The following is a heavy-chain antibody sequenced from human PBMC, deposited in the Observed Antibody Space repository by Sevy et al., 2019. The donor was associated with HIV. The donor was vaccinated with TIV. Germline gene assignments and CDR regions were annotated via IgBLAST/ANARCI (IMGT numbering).Heavy chain of an antibody. V-gene: IGHV3-66*01. CDR2: IYRDGST. J-gene: IGHJ4*02. CDR1: GFSVNSNY. Sequence: GGSLRLSCAASGFSVNSNYMTWVRQAPGKGLDWVSIIYRDGSTKYADAPKGRFTISRDNSKNTLYLQMNSLRVEDTAVYYCARGGTIFGLVRHYFDYWGQGTLVTVSS. CDR3: ARGGTIFGLVRHYFDY. D-gene: IGHD3-3*01.